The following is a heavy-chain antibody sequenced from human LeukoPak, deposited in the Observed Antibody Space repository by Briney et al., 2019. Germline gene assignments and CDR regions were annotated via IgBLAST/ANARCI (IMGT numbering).Heavy chain of an antibody. CDR3: ARAVGAMPVAPFDY. J-gene: IGHJ4*02. CDR2: IIPIFGTA. Sequence: GASVKVSCKASGGTFSSYAISWVRQAPGQGLEWMGGIIPIFGTANYAQKFQGRVTITADESTSTACMELSSLRSEDTAVYYCARAVGAMPVAPFDYWGQGTLVTVSS. V-gene: IGHV1-69*13. D-gene: IGHD2-2*01. CDR1: GGTFSSYA.